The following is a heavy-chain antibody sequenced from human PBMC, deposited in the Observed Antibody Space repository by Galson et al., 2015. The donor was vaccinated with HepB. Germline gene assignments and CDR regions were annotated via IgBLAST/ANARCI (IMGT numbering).Heavy chain of an antibody. Sequence: SLRLSCAASGFTFSSYAMSWVRQAPGKGLEWVSAISGSGGSTYYADSVEGRFTISRDNSKNTLYLQMNSLRAEDTAVYYCAPSPRDIVVVPAAIRENYFDYWGQGTLVTVSS. J-gene: IGHJ4*02. V-gene: IGHV3-23*01. D-gene: IGHD2-2*02. CDR3: APSPRDIVVVPAAIRENYFDY. CDR1: GFTFSSYA. CDR2: ISGSGGST.